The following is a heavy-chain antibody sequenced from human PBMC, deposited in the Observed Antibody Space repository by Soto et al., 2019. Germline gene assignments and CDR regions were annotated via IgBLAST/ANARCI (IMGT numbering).Heavy chain of an antibody. CDR1: GFTFSGSA. J-gene: IGHJ4*02. Sequence: EVQLVESGGGLVQSGGSLKLSCAASGFTFSGSAMHWVRQASGKGLGWVGRIRSKANSYATAYAASVKGRFTISRDDSKNTAYLQMNSLKTEDTAVYYCTMGLLWCGAYWGQGTLVTVSS. D-gene: IGHD3-10*01. V-gene: IGHV3-73*02. CDR3: TMGLLWCGAY. CDR2: IRSKANSYAT.